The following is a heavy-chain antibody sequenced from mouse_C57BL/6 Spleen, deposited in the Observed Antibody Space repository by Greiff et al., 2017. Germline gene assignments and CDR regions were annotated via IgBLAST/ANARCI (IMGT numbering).Heavy chain of an antibody. D-gene: IGHD1-1*01. J-gene: IGHJ1*03. V-gene: IGHV1-22*01. CDR2: INPNNGGT. CDR1: GYTFTDYN. Sequence: EVKLLESGPELVKPGASVKMSCKASGYTFTDYNMHWVKQSHGKSLEWIGYINPNNGGTSYNQKFKGKATLTVNKSSSTAYMELRSLTSEDSAVYYCAIYYYGSSYGWYFDVWGTGTTVTVSS. CDR3: AIYYYGSSYGWYFDV.